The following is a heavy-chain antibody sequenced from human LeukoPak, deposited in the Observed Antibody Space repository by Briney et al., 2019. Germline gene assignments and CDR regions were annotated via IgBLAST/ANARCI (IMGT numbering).Heavy chain of an antibody. V-gene: IGHV1-18*01. J-gene: IGHJ5*02. CDR2: ISAYNGNT. D-gene: IGHD3-3*01. CDR3: ARDPVRFLEWLLYGNWFDP. Sequence: ASVKGSCKASGYTFTSYGISWVRQAPGQGLEWMGWISAYNGNTNYAQKLQGRVTMTTDTSTSTAYMELRSLRSDDTAVYYCARDPVRFLEWLLYGNWFDPWGQGTLVTVSS. CDR1: GYTFTSYG.